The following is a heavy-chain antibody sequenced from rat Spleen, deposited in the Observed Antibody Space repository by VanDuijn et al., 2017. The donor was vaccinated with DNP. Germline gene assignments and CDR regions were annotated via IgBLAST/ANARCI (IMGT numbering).Heavy chain of an antibody. CDR3: AKGTNVGGGSDYFDY. J-gene: IGHJ2*01. D-gene: IGHD1-11*01. Sequence: EVKLVESGGGLXXXGXXXKLSCAXXGFXXXDHXXXWVXXAPXXXLEXXXPXXXDSSTXNXFPSLKDKFTISRDKAQNTLYLHMNKLGSEDTGIYYCAKGTNVGGGSDYFDYWGQGVMVTVSS. CDR2: XXXDSSTX. V-gene: IGHV4-2*01. CDR1: GFXXXDHX.